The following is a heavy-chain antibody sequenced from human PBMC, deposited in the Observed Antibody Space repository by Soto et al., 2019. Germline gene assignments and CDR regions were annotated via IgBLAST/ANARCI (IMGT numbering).Heavy chain of an antibody. CDR1: GFTFRSFT. CDR3: TRDASRDSSARGWFDP. V-gene: IGHV3-21*01. CDR2: ISSNSAYI. D-gene: IGHD6-13*01. J-gene: IGHJ5*02. Sequence: GGSLRLSCAASGFTFRSFTMNWVRRAPGEGLEWVSTISSNSAYIYYTDALRGRFAISRDNAKNSLHLQMNSLRAEDTAVYYCTRDASRDSSARGWFDPWGPGTLVTVSS.